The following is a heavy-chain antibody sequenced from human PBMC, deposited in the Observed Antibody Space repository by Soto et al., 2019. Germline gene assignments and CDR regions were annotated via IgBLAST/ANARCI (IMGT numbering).Heavy chain of an antibody. V-gene: IGHV4-59*01. J-gene: IGHJ3*02. CDR2: ISYSGST. D-gene: IGHD4-17*01. Sequence: SETLSLTCTVSGGSISSYYWSWIRQSPEKGLEYIGYISYSGSTNYNPSLKSRVTTSLDTSKNQFSLKLSSVTAADTAVYYCARYNDYGDAFDIWGQGTMVTVS. CDR3: ARYNDYGDAFDI. CDR1: GGSISSYY.